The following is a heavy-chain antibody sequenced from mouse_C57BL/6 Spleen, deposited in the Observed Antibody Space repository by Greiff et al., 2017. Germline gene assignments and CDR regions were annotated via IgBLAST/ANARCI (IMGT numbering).Heavy chain of an antibody. CDR1: GYAFSSSW. CDR3: ARKDYGNAMDY. CDR2: IYPGDGDT. V-gene: IGHV1-82*01. J-gene: IGHJ4*01. D-gene: IGHD1-1*01. Sequence: QVQLKESGPELVKPGASVKISCKASGYAFSSSWMNWVKQRPGKGLEWIGRIYPGDGDTNYNGKFKGKATLTADKSSSTAYMQLSSLTSEDSAVYFCARKDYGNAMDYWGQGTSVTVSS.